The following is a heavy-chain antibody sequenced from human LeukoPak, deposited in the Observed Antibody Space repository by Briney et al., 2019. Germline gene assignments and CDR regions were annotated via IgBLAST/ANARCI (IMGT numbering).Heavy chain of an antibody. CDR3: AKADGLRYFDWLWVDF. J-gene: IGHJ4*02. D-gene: IGHD3-9*01. CDR1: GFTFSSYA. Sequence: GGSLRLSCAAPGFTFSSYAMAWVRQAPGKGLEWVSSLSDSGGSTFYADSVIGRFTISRDNSKNMLYLQMNTLRVEDTAVYCCAKADGLRYFDWLWVDFWGQGTLVTVSS. CDR2: LSDSGGST. V-gene: IGHV3-23*01.